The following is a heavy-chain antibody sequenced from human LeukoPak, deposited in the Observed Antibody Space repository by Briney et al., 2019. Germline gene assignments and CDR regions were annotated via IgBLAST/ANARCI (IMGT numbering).Heavy chain of an antibody. Sequence: GGSLRLSCAASGFTFGDYAMHWVRQAPGKGLEWVSLISGDGGSTSYADSVKGRLTISRDNSKNTLYLQVNSLRDEDTAVYYRARGGGVVALQRWGQGTLVTVSS. CDR2: ISGDGGST. J-gene: IGHJ1*01. D-gene: IGHD3-22*01. CDR1: GFTFGDYA. V-gene: IGHV3-43*02. CDR3: ARGGGVVALQR.